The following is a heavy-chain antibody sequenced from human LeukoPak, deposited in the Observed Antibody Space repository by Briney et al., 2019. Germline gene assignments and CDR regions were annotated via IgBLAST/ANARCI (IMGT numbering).Heavy chain of an antibody. CDR3: ARDRRYSFTGNYFDS. D-gene: IGHD5-18*01. J-gene: IGHJ4*02. Sequence: GGSLRLSCAASGFTFSSYWMSWVRQAPGKGLEWVANIKQDGSEKYYVDSVKGRFTISRDNAQNSLYLQMNTLRAEDTAVYYCARDRRYSFTGNYFDSWGRGTLVTVSS. CDR1: GFTFSSYW. V-gene: IGHV3-7*01. CDR2: IKQDGSEK.